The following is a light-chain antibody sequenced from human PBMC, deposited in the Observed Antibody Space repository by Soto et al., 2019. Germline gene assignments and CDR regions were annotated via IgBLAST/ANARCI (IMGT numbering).Light chain of an antibody. CDR3: KQSSAFPLT. V-gene: IGKV1-12*01. J-gene: IGKJ4*01. CDR1: QGINNW. CDR2: AVS. Sequence: DIQMTQSPSSVSASVGDRVTITCRASQGINNWLAWYQQKPGKAPELLIYAVSYLQSGVTSRFSGSGSGTDFTLTISSLQPEDFATYFCKQSSAFPLTFGGGTKVDIK.